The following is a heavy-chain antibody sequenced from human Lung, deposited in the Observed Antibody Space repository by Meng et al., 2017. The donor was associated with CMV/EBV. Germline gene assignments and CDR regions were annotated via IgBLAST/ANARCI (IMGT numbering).Heavy chain of an antibody. J-gene: IGHJ4*02. D-gene: IGHD2-2*01. V-gene: IGHV1-2*02. CDR3: ARPPVSEDIVVVPADNY. CDR1: GYTFTGYY. Sequence: SVTVSCXASGYTFTGYYMHWVRQAPGQGLEWMGWINPNSGGTNYAQKFQGRVTMTRDTSISTAYMELSRLRSDDTAVYYCARPPVSEDIVVVPADNYWGQGTLVTVSS. CDR2: INPNSGGT.